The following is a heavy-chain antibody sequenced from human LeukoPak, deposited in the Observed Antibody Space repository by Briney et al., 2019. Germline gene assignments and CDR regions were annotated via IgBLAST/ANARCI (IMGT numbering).Heavy chain of an antibody. CDR3: ARWYYYETSGLYYGSFDN. D-gene: IGHD3-22*01. CDR2: VIGSGSGT. CDR1: GFTFSSYG. V-gene: IGHV3-23*01. Sequence: GGSLRLSCAASGFTFSSYGMSWVRQAPGKGLQWVSVVIGSGSGTYYADSVKGRFTISRDNSRNTLYLQMNSLRAEDTAVYYCARWYYYETSGLYYGSFDNWGQGTLVTVSS. J-gene: IGHJ5*02.